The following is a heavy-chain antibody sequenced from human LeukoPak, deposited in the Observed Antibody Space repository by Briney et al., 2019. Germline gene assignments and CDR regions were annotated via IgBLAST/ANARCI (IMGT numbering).Heavy chain of an antibody. Sequence: ASVKVSCKASGYTFTSYAMHWVRQAPGQRLEWMGWINAGNGNTKYSQKFQGRVTITRDTSASTAYMELSSLRSEDTAVYYCARAPYDILTGSIYYGMDVWGQGTTVTVSS. CDR3: ARAPYDILTGSIYYGMDV. J-gene: IGHJ6*02. V-gene: IGHV1-3*01. CDR1: GYTFTSYA. D-gene: IGHD3-9*01. CDR2: INAGNGNT.